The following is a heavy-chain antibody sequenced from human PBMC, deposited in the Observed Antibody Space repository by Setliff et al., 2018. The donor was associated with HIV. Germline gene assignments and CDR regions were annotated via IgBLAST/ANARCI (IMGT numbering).Heavy chain of an antibody. V-gene: IGHV4-59*11. CDR3: ARGDGYRSNDAYYDTGMDV. CDR1: GGSIRSHY. Sequence: PSETLSLTCTVSGGSIRSHYWSWIRQSPGKALEWIGYIYASGSIIYNPSLKSRVTMSVDTSQSQVSLDLESVTAADTAVYFCARGDGYRSNDAYYDTGMDVWGQGITVTVSS. CDR2: IYASGSI. J-gene: IGHJ6*02. D-gene: IGHD5-12*01.